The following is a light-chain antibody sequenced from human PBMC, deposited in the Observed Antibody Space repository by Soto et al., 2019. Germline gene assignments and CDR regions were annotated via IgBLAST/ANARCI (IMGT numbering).Light chain of an antibody. CDR2: EAS. Sequence: EIVLTQSPATLSLSPGERATLSCRASQSVSSYLAWYQQKPGQAPRLFIYEASNRATGIPARFSGSGSGTDFTLTISSLEPEDFAVYYCQQRSNWPPITFGQGTRLEIK. J-gene: IGKJ5*01. CDR1: QSVSSY. V-gene: IGKV3-11*01. CDR3: QQRSNWPPIT.